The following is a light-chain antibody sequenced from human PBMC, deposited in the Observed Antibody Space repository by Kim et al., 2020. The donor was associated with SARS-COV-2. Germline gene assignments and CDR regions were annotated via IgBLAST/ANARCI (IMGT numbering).Light chain of an antibody. CDR2: QDS. CDR3: QAWDSSTWV. CDR1: KLGDKY. V-gene: IGLV3-1*01. Sequence: SEAPGKTASITWCGDKLGDKYAGWYQQKPGQSPVLGIYQDSKRPSGIPERFSGSDSGNTATLTISGTQAMDEADYYCQAWDSSTWVFGGETKLTVL. J-gene: IGLJ3*02.